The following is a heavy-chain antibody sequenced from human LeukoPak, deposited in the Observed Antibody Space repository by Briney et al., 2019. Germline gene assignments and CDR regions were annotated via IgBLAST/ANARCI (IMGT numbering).Heavy chain of an antibody. V-gene: IGHV4-34*01. J-gene: IGHJ4*02. CDR2: VNHSGST. CDR1: DGLFRDYY. CDR3: ARGQRAGNLAARAFDN. D-gene: IGHD3-10*01. Sequence: SEALSLTCAVYDGLFRDYYWSWIRQPPGKGLEWIAEVNHSGSTNYNPTLKSRVTLSVDWSKNQFSLKVSSVTAADTAVYYCARGQRAGNLAARAFDNWGPGTPVTVS.